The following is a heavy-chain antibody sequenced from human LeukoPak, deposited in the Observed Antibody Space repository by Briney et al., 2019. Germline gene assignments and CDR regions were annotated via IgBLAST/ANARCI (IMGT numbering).Heavy chain of an antibody. CDR1: GGSISSYY. D-gene: IGHD2-15*01. CDR2: IYYSGST. V-gene: IGHV4-4*08. J-gene: IGHJ4*02. CDR3: ARDTHLDY. Sequence: SETLSLTCTVSGGSISSYYWNWIRQPPGKGLEWIGYIYYSGSTNYNPSLKSRVTISVEKSKNQFSLKLSSVTPADTAVYYCARDTHLDYWGQGTLVTVSA.